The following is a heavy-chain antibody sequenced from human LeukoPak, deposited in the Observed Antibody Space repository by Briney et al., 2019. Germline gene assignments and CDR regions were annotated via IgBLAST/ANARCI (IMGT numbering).Heavy chain of an antibody. D-gene: IGHD3-22*01. V-gene: IGHV4-4*07. CDR2: IYTSGST. J-gene: IGHJ3*02. Sequence: SETLSLTCTVSGGSISSYYWSWIRQPAGKGLEWIGRIYTSGSTNYNPSLKSRVTMSVDTSKNQFSLKLSSVTAADTAVYYCARGSSFGLTYYYDSSGSKNRHDAFDIRGQGTMVTVSS. CDR1: GGSISSYY. CDR3: ARGSSFGLTYYYDSSGSKNRHDAFDI.